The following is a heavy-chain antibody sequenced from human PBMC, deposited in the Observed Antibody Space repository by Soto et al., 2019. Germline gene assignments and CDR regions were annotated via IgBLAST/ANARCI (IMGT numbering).Heavy chain of an antibody. Sequence: ESGGGLVQPGGSLRLSCAASGFTFSSYSMNWVRQAPGKGLEWVSYISSSSSTIYYADSVKGRFTISRDNAKNSLYLQMNSLRDEDTAVYYCAREGYSYGGYNWFDPWGQGTLVTVSS. CDR3: AREGYSYGGYNWFDP. CDR1: GFTFSSYS. J-gene: IGHJ5*02. V-gene: IGHV3-48*02. CDR2: ISSSSSTI. D-gene: IGHD5-18*01.